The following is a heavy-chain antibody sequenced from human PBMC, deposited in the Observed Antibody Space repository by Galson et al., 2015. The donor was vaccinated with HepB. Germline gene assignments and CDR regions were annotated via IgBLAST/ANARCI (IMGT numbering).Heavy chain of an antibody. J-gene: IGHJ5*02. Sequence: SLRLSCAASGFTFSNAWMSWVRQAPGKGLEWVGRIKSKTDGGTTDYAAPVKGRFTISRDDSKNTLYLQMNSLKTEDTAVYYCTTGRVKDIVVVPAYNWFDPWGQGTLVTVSS. CDR2: IKSKTDGGTT. V-gene: IGHV3-15*01. D-gene: IGHD2-2*01. CDR3: TTGRVKDIVVVPAYNWFDP. CDR1: GFTFSNAW.